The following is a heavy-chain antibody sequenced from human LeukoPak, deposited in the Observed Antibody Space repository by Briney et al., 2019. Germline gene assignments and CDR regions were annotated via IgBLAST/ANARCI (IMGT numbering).Heavy chain of an antibody. CDR3: ARGKGEYYYDSSGSSLYNWFDP. D-gene: IGHD3-22*01. V-gene: IGHV3-7*01. CDR1: GFTFSSYW. J-gene: IGHJ5*02. Sequence: GGSLRLSCAASGFTFSSYWMSWVRQAPGKGLEWVANIKQDGSEKYYVDSVKGRFTISRDNAKNSLYLQMNSLRAEDTAVYYCARGKGEYYYDSSGSSLYNWFDPWGQGTLVTVSS. CDR2: IKQDGSEK.